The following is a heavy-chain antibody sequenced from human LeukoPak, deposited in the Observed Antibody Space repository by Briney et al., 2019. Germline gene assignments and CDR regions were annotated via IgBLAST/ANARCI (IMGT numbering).Heavy chain of an antibody. CDR2: INHSGGT. V-gene: IGHV4-34*01. CDR3: ARDIAVAGTRWFDP. D-gene: IGHD6-19*01. J-gene: IGHJ5*02. Sequence: KTSETLSLTCTVSGGSISSYYWSWIRQPPGKGLEWIGEINHSGGTNYNPSLKSRVTISVDTSKNQFSLKLSSVTAADTAVYYCARDIAVAGTRWFDPWGQGTLVTVSS. CDR1: GGSISSYY.